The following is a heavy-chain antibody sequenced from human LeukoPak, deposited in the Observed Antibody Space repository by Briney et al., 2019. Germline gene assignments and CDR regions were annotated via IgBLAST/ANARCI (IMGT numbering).Heavy chain of an antibody. V-gene: IGHV1-69*02. CDR1: GGTFSSYT. CDR2: IIPILGIA. CDR3: ARSNGYCSSTSCQNYYYYGMDV. Sequence: ASVKVPCKASGGTFSSYTISWVRQAPGQGLEWMGRIIPILGIANYAQKFQGRVTITADKSTSTAYMELSSLRSEDTAVYYCARSNGYCSSTSCQNYYYYGMDVWGQGTTVTVSS. D-gene: IGHD2-2*01. J-gene: IGHJ6*02.